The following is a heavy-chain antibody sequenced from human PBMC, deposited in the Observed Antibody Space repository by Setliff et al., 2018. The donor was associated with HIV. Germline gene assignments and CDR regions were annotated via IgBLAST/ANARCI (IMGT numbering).Heavy chain of an antibody. Sequence: NPSETLSLTCTVSGGPITGYYWSWVRQPPGKGLEWIGYIYSSGTTSYNPTLKNRVSMSLDTSKKQFSLSLTSVTAADTAVYYCARHESLWFQESLWAYFDFWGQGRRVTVSS. CDR1: GGPITGYY. D-gene: IGHD3-10*01. CDR3: ARHESLWFQESLWAYFDF. V-gene: IGHV4-4*09. J-gene: IGHJ4*02. CDR2: IYSSGTT.